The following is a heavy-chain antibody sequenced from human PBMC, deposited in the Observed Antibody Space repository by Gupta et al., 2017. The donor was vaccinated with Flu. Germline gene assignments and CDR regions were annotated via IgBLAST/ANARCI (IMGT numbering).Heavy chain of an antibody. CDR1: GYTFTGYY. V-gene: IGHV1-2*02. D-gene: IGHD2-8*02. CDR3: ARDPGGGQIYALYYFDY. Sequence: GYTFTGYYMHWVRQAPGQGLEWMGWINPNSGGTNYAQKFQGRVTMTRDTSISTAYMELSRLRSDDTAVYYCARDPGGGQIYALYYFDYWGQGTLVTVSS. CDR2: INPNSGGT. J-gene: IGHJ4*02.